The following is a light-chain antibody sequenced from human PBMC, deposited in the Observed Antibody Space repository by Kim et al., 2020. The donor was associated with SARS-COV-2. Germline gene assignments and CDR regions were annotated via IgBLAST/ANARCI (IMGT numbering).Light chain of an antibody. J-gene: IGKJ4*01. CDR2: AAS. CDR3: QQYKSYPFT. CDR1: LDIRDY. Sequence: DIQMTQSPSSLSASVGDRVTITCRASLDIRDYLAWLQQKPGKAPNSLIYAASSLQSGVPSKFSGSGSGTDFTLTISSLQPEDFATYYCQQYKSYPFTFGGGTKVDIK. V-gene: IGKV1-16*02.